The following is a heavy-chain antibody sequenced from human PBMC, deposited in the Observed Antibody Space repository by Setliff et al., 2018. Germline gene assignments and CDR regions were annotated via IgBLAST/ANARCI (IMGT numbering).Heavy chain of an antibody. J-gene: IGHJ4*02. D-gene: IGHD5-18*01. CDR2: ITAGNGNT. Sequence: GESLKISCKGSGYSFSNFWIGWVRQMPGKGLEWMGWITAGNGNTKYSQKFQGRVTITRDTSASTAYMELSSLRSEDTAVYYCARVYAYSYGFDSWGQGTQVTVSS. CDR3: ARVYAYSYGFDS. CDR1: GYSFSNFW. V-gene: IGHV1-3*01.